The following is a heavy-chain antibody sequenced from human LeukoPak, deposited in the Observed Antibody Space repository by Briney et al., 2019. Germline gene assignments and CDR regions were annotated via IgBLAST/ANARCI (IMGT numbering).Heavy chain of an antibody. CDR3: AKDIGIVVVTSGDY. J-gene: IGHJ4*02. V-gene: IGHV3-23*01. CDR2: ISGSGGST. Sequence: GGSLRLSCAASGFTFSSYGMSWVHQAPGKGLEWVSAISGSGGSTYYADSVKGRFTISRDNSKNTLYLQMNSLRAEDTAVYYCAKDIGIVVVTSGDYWGQGTLVTVSS. D-gene: IGHD3-22*01. CDR1: GFTFSSYG.